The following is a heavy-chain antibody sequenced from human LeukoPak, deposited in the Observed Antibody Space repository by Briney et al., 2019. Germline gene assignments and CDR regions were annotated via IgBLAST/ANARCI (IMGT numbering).Heavy chain of an antibody. V-gene: IGHV1-69*05. Sequence: SVKVSCKASGGTFNSYAISWVRQAPGQGLEWMGGVIPIFGTANYAQKFQGRVTITTDKSTSTAYMELNSLRSEDTAVYYCARSRYDFWGDYYYYYYMDVWGKGTTVTVSS. CDR2: VIPIFGTA. CDR1: GGTFNSYA. J-gene: IGHJ6*03. CDR3: ARSRYDFWGDYYYYYYMDV. D-gene: IGHD3-3*01.